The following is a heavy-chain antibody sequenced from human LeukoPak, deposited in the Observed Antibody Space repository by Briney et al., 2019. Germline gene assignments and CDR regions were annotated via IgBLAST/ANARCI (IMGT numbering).Heavy chain of an antibody. CDR1: GGSISSSSYY. V-gene: IGHV4-39*07. CDR3: ARLAVTSSPSLKHWSLYYYYYYMDV. D-gene: IGHD2-21*02. CDR2: IYHSGST. Sequence: PSETLSLTCTVSGGSISSSSYYWGWIRQAPGKGLEWIATIYHSGSTYYNPSLQSRVTISLDTSKNQFSLKLSSVTAADTAVYYCARLAVTSSPSLKHWSLYYYYYYMDVWGKGTTVTISS. J-gene: IGHJ6*03.